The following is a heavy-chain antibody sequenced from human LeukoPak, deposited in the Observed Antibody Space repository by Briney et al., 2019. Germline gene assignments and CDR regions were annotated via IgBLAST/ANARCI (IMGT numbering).Heavy chain of an antibody. D-gene: IGHD3-9*01. Sequence: SETLSLTCTVSGGSISSGGYYWSWIRQHPGKGLEWIGYIYYSGSTYYNTSLKSRATISVDTSKTQFSLKLSSVTAADTAVYYCARGDGYDILTGYYMVQPFDYWGQGTLVTVSS. CDR2: IYYSGST. J-gene: IGHJ4*02. CDR3: ARGDGYDILTGYYMVQPFDY. V-gene: IGHV4-31*03. CDR1: GGSISSGGYY.